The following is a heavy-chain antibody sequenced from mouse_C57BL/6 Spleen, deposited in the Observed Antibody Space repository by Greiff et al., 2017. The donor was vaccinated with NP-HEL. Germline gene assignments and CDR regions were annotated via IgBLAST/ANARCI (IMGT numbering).Heavy chain of an antibody. V-gene: IGHV1-81*01. CDR3: ARSDDYDSWFAY. CDR1: GYTFTSYG. J-gene: IGHJ3*01. CDR2: IYPRSGNT. Sequence: VKLLESGAELARPGASVKLSCKASGYTFTSYGISWVKQRTGQGLEWIGEIYPRSGNTYYNEKFKGKATLTADKSSSTAYMELRSLTSEDSAVYFCARSDDYDSWFAYWGQGTLVTVSA. D-gene: IGHD2-4*01.